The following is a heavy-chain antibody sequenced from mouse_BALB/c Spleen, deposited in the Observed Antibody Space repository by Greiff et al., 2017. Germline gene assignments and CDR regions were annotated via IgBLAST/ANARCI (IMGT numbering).Heavy chain of an antibody. J-gene: IGHJ4*01. Sequence: EVQLVESGGGLVQPGGSRKLSCAASGFTFSDYGMAWVRQAPGKGPEWVAFISNLAYSIYYADTVTGRFTISRENAKNTLYLEMSSLRSEDTAMYYCARGSGYAMDYWGQGTSVTVSS. CDR3: ARGSGYAMDY. V-gene: IGHV5-15*02. CDR2: ISNLAYSI. D-gene: IGHD4-1*01. CDR1: GFTFSDYG.